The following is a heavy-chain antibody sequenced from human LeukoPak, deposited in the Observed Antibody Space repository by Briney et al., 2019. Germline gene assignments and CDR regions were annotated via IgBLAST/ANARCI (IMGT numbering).Heavy chain of an antibody. D-gene: IGHD2-2*01. V-gene: IGHV4-34*01. CDR3: GRYCSSTSCYDY. CDR2: INHSGST. CDR1: GGSFSGYY. Sequence: PSETLSLTCAVYGGSFSGYYWSWIRQPPGKGLEWIGEINHSGSTNYNPSLKSRVTISVDTSKNQFSLKLSPVTAADTAVYYCGRYCSSTSCYDYWGQGTLVTVSS. J-gene: IGHJ4*02.